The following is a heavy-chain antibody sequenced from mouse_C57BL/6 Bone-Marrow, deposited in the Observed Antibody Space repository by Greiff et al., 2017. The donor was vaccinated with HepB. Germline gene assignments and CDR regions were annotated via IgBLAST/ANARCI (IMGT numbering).Heavy chain of an antibody. V-gene: IGHV5-15*01. CDR1: GFTFSDYG. J-gene: IGHJ4*01. D-gene: IGHD2-3*01. CDR3: ARHLDGYYAMDY. Sequence: EVKVVESGGGLVQPGGSLKLSCAASGFTFSDYGMAWVRQAPRKGPEWVAFISNLAYSIYYADTVTGRFTISRENAKNTLYLEMSSLRSEDTAMYYCARHLDGYYAMDYWGQGTSVTVSS. CDR2: ISNLAYSI.